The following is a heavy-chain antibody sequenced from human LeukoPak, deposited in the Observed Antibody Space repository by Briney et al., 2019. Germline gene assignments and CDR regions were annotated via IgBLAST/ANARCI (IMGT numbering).Heavy chain of an antibody. J-gene: IGHJ4*02. CDR2: IYSGGST. CDR3: ARTYSSSWGDYFDY. D-gene: IGHD6-13*01. Sequence: PGGSLRLSCAASGFTLSSNYMSWVRQAPGKGLEWVSVIYSGGSTYYADSVKGRFTISRDNSKNTLYLQMNSLRAEDTAVYYCARTYSSSWGDYFDYWGQGTLVTVSS. V-gene: IGHV3-66*01. CDR1: GFTLSSNY.